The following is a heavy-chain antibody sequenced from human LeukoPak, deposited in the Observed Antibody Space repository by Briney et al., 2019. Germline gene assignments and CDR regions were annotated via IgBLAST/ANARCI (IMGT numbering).Heavy chain of an antibody. V-gene: IGHV3-30-3*01. CDR3: ARSYSSTWYLYYFDY. CDR1: GFTFSSYA. J-gene: IGHJ4*02. Sequence: GRSLRLSCAASGFTFSSYAMHWVRQAPGKGLEWVAVISYDGSNKYYADSVKGRFTISRDNSKNTLYLQMNSLRAEDTAVYYCARSYSSTWYLYYFDYWGQGTLVTVSS. CDR2: ISYDGSNK. D-gene: IGHD6-13*01.